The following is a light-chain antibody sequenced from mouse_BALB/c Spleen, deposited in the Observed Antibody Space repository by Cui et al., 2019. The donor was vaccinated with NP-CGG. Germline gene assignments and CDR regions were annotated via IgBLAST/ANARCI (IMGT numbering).Light chain of an antibody. Sequence: VLIQDSALTTSPGETVTLTCRSSIGAVTTSNYANWVQEKPDHLFTGLIGGTNNRAPGVPARFSGSLIGDKAALTITGAQTEDEAIYFCALWYSNHWVFGGGTKLTVL. CDR2: GTN. J-gene: IGLJ1*01. CDR3: ALWYSNHWV. CDR1: IGAVTTSNY. V-gene: IGLV1*01.